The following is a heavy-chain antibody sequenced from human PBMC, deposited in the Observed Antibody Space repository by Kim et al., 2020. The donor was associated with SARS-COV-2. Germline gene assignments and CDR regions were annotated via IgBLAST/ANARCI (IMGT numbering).Heavy chain of an antibody. CDR2: IKSKTDGGTT. J-gene: IGHJ4*02. Sequence: GGSLRLSCAASGFTFSNAWMSWVRQAPGKGLEWVGRIKSKTDGGTTDYAAPVKGRFTISRDDSKNTLYLQMNSLKTEDTAVYYCTTDLYSSSWRSRKYYFDYWGQGTLVTVSS. CDR3: TTDLYSSSWRSRKYYFDY. V-gene: IGHV3-15*01. CDR1: GFTFSNAW. D-gene: IGHD6-13*01.